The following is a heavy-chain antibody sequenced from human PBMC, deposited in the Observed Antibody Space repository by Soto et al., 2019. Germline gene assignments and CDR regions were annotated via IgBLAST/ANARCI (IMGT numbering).Heavy chain of an antibody. D-gene: IGHD2-2*01. V-gene: IGHV4-30-4*01. J-gene: IGHJ1*01. Sequence: PSETLSLTSTVSGGSISSGDYYWSWIRQPPGKGLEWIGYIYYSGSTYYNPSLKSRVTISVDTSKSQFSLKLSSVTAADTAVYYCARVVPAAMEYFQHWGQGTLVTVSS. CDR2: IYYSGST. CDR1: GGSISSGDYY. CDR3: ARVVPAAMEYFQH.